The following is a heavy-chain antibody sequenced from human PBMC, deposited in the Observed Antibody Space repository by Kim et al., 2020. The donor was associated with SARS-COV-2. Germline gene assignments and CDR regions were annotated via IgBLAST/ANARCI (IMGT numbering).Heavy chain of an antibody. D-gene: IGHD3-3*01. Sequence: SGVSTYDAAAVKGRFTISRDNSKNTLYLQMNSLRAEDTAVYYCATSADFDYWGQGTLVTVSS. J-gene: IGHJ4*02. V-gene: IGHV3-23*01. CDR3: ATSADFDY. CDR2: SGVST.